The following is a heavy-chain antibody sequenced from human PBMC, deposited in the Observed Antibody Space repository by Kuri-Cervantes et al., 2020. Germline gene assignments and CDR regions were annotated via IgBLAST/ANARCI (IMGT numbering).Heavy chain of an antibody. V-gene: IGHV3-66*02. CDR3: ARERGFGELFS. CDR2: IYSGGST. Sequence: GESLKISCAASGFTFSSYAMSWVRQAPGKGLEWVSVIYSGGSTYYADSVRGRFTISRDNSKNTLYLQMNSLRAEDTAVYYCARERGFGELFSWGQGTLVTVSS. J-gene: IGHJ5*02. CDR1: GFTFSSYA. D-gene: IGHD3-10*01.